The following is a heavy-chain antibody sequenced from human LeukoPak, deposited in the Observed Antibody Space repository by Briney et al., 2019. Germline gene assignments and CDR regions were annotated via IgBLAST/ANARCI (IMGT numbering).Heavy chain of an antibody. CDR1: GYTFTSYG. Sequence: ASVKVTCKASGYTFTSYGVSWVRQAPAQGLEWMGWINTNTGNPTSAQGFTGRFVFSLDTSVSTAYLQISSLMAEDTAVYYCARDRVSAYWGQGTLVTVSS. J-gene: IGHJ4*02. CDR2: INTNTGNP. D-gene: IGHD3-10*01. CDR3: ARDRVSAY. V-gene: IGHV7-4-1*02.